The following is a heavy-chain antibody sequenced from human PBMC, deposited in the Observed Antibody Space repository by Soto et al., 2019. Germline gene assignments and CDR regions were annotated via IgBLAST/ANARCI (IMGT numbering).Heavy chain of an antibody. Sequence: SQTLSLTCDISGDSVSSNRGAWAWIRQSPSRGLEWLGRTYYRSKWYNEYGLSVKSRITINADTCKNQFSLQLNSVTPEDAAVYYCARWDHDYGYLDVWGLGTTVTVSS. CDR3: ARWDHDYGYLDV. J-gene: IGHJ6*02. CDR1: GDSVSSNRGA. D-gene: IGHD4-17*01. CDR2: TYYRSKWYN. V-gene: IGHV6-1*01.